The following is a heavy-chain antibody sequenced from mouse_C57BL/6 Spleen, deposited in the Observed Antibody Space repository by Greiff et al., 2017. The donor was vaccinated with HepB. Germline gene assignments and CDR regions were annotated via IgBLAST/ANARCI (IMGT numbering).Heavy chain of an antibody. Sequence: VESGGGLVQPKGSLKLSCAASGFSFNTYAMNWVRQAPGKGLEWVARIRSKSNNYATYYADSVKDRFTISRDDSESMLYLQMNNLKTEDTAMYYCVRQELQGAMDYWGQGTSVTVSS. CDR1: GFSFNTYA. J-gene: IGHJ4*01. CDR2: IRSKSNNYAT. CDR3: VRQELQGAMDY. D-gene: IGHD1-1*01. V-gene: IGHV10-1*01.